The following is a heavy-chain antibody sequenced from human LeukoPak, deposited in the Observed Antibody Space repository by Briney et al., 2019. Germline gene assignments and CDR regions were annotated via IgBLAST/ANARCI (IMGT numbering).Heavy chain of an antibody. CDR1: GYTFTSYD. J-gene: IGHJ6*03. D-gene: IGHD6-6*01. CDR2: MNPNSGNT. V-gene: IGHV1-8*01. Sequence: GASVKVSCKASGYTFTSYDINWVRQATGQGLEWMGWMNPNSGNTGYAQKFQGRVTMTRNTSISTAYMELSSLRSEGTAVYYCTKEKTIAARPYMDVWGKGTTVTVSS. CDR3: TKEKTIAARPYMDV.